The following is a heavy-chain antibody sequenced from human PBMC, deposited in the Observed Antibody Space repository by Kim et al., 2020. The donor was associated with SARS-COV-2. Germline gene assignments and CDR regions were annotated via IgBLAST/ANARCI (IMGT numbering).Heavy chain of an antibody. V-gene: IGHV3-48*03. CDR1: GFTFSSYE. CDR3: ARDFRGYSGYSDYYGMDG. Sequence: GGSLRLSCAASGFTFSSYEMNWVRQAPGKGLEWVSYISSSGSTIYYADSVKGRFTISRDNAKNSLYLQMNSLRAEDTAVYYCARDFRGYSGYSDYYGMDGGGQGSTVTVSS. CDR2: ISSSGSTI. D-gene: IGHD5-12*01. J-gene: IGHJ6*02.